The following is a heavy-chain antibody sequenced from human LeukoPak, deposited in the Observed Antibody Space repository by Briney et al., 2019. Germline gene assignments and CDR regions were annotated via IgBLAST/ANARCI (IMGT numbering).Heavy chain of an antibody. CDR1: VFTFDDYA. D-gene: IGHD3-22*01. CDR2: FCWDGGRI. J-gene: IGHJ4*02. CDR3: AKDRTVYDSIGLDY. Sequence: PGGSLRLSCTASVFTFDDYAVHWVRAAPGEGLEWVSDFCWDGGRIGYADSVKGRFTISRDNAKNSLYLQMNSLIAEDTALYYCAKDRTVYDSIGLDYWGQGTLVTVSS. V-gene: IGHV3-9*01.